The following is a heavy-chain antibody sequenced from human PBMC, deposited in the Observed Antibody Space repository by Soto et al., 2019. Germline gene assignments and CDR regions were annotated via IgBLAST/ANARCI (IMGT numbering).Heavy chain of an antibody. Sequence: SGQVSFKASGYTFTSYGISWVRQAPGQGLEWMGWISAYNGNTNYAQKLQGRVTMTTDTSTSTAYMELRSLRSDDTAVYYCAREISGAKNSLGVDYWGQGTLVTVSS. J-gene: IGHJ4*02. CDR2: ISAYNGNT. D-gene: IGHD1-26*01. V-gene: IGHV1-18*01. CDR3: AREISGAKNSLGVDY. CDR1: GYTFTSYG.